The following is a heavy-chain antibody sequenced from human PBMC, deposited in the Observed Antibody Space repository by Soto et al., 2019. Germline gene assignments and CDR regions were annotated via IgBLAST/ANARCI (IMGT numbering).Heavy chain of an antibody. V-gene: IGHV4-4*02. Sequence: SETLSLTCAVSGASVSSTKWWSWVRQSPGKGLEWIGEIHHSETTNYNPSLESRVTISIDKSKNQFSLKLSSVTAADTALYFCARQGFGPLHGLVDVWGQGTTVTVSS. CDR3: ARQGFGPLHGLVDV. CDR1: GASVSSTKW. CDR2: IHHSETT. J-gene: IGHJ6*02. D-gene: IGHD3-10*01.